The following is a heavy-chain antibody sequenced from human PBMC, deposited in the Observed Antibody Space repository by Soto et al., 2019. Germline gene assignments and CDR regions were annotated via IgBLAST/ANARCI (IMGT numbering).Heavy chain of an antibody. CDR2: IVVGSGNT. Sequence: SVKVSCKASEFTFTSSAVQWVRQARGQRLEWIGWIVVGSGNTNYAQKLQGRVTMTTDTSTSTAYMELRSLRSDDTAVYYCARESVGSLIDYWGQGTLVTAPQ. V-gene: IGHV1-58*01. D-gene: IGHD6-19*01. J-gene: IGHJ4*02. CDR1: EFTFTSSA. CDR3: ARESVGSLIDY.